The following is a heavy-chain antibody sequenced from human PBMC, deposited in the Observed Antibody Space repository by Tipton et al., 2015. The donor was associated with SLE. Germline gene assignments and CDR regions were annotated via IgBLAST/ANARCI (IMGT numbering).Heavy chain of an antibody. V-gene: IGHV4-59*01. CDR3: ARRPRDIAAAEPYFDY. CDR2: IYYSGST. Sequence: TLSLTCTVSGCSISSYYWSWIRQPPGKGLEWIGYIYYSGSTNYNPSLKSRVTISVDTSKNQFSLKLRSVTAADTAVYYCARRPRDIAAAEPYFDYWGQGTLVTVSS. J-gene: IGHJ4*02. D-gene: IGHD6-13*01. CDR1: GCSISSYY.